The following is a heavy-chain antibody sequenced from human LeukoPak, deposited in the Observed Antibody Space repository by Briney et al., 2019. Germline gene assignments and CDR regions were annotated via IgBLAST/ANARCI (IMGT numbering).Heavy chain of an antibody. V-gene: IGHV3-30*18. CDR1: GFTFSSYG. Sequence: PGGSLRLSCAASGFTFSSYGMHWVRQAPGKGLEWVEVISYDGSNKYYADSVKGRFTISRDNSKNTLYLQMNSLRAEDTAVYYCAKRRLRFLEWLSPYYYYYGMDVWGQGTTVTVSS. J-gene: IGHJ6*02. CDR2: ISYDGSNK. CDR3: AKRRLRFLEWLSPYYYYYGMDV. D-gene: IGHD3-3*01.